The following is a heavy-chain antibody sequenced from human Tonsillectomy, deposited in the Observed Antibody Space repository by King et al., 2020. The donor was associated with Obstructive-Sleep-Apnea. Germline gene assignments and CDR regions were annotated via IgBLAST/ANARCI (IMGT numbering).Heavy chain of an antibody. D-gene: IGHD3-10*01. J-gene: IGHJ5*02. CDR1: GFTFSSYA. Sequence: VQLVESGGGVVQPGRSLRLSCAASGFTFSSYAMHWVRQSPGKGLEWVAVISYDGSNKYYADSVKGRFTISRDNSKNTLYLQMNSLRAEDTALYYCAKSVILWFGESTPNWFDPWGQGTLVTVSS. V-gene: IGHV3-30*04. CDR2: ISYDGSNK. CDR3: AKSVILWFGESTPNWFDP.